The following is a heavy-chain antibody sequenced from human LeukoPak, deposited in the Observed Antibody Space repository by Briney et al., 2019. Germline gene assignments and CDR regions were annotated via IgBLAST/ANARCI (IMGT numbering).Heavy chain of an antibody. J-gene: IGHJ4*02. CDR3: AKMQGYFDY. V-gene: IGHV3-23*01. CDR1: GLTFSSYC. Sequence: PGGSLRLSCEVSGLTFSSYCMSWVRQAPGKGLQWVSATTGDGTTTYYADSVKGRFTISRDNSKNMLYLQMSSLRAEDTAVYYCAKMQGYFDYWGQGTLVPVSS. CDR2: TTGDGTTT.